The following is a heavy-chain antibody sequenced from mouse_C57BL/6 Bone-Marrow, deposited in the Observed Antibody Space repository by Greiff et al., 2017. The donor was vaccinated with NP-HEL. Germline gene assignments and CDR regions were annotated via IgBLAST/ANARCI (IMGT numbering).Heavy chain of an antibody. CDR1: GFTFSSYA. CDR2: ISDGGSYT. V-gene: IGHV5-4*01. CDR3: ARDYPRYAY. Sequence: EVQGVESGGGLVKPGGSLKLSCAASGFTFSSYAMSWVRQTPEKRLEWVATISDGGSYTYYPDNVKGRFTISRDNAKNNLYLQMSHLKSEDTAMYYCARDYPRYAYWGQGTLVTVSA. J-gene: IGHJ3*01.